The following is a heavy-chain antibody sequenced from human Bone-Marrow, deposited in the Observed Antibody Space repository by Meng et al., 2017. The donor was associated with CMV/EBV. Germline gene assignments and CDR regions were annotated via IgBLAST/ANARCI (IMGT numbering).Heavy chain of an antibody. CDR3: ARDIGCSSTSCYSGGT. D-gene: IGHD2-2*01. Sequence: ASVKVSCKVSGYTLTELSMHWVRQAPGQGLEWMGIINPSGGSTSYAQKFQGRVTMTRDTSTSTVYMELSSLRSEDTAVYYCARDIGCSSTSCYSGGTWGQGTLVTVSS. J-gene: IGHJ5*02. V-gene: IGHV1-46*01. CDR2: INPSGGST. CDR1: GYTLTELS.